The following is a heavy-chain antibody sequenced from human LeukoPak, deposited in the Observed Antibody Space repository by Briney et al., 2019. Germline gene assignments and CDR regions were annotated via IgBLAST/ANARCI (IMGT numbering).Heavy chain of an antibody. J-gene: IGHJ4*02. CDR2: FIGGGDIT. Sequence: GGSLRLSCVASGFTFSTYAMSWVRQTPAKGLEWVSVFIGGGDITYYADSVKGRFTISRDNSENTVYLQMNSLRAEDTAVYYCAKEQVVSPPWVSYFDYWAQGTLVTVSS. V-gene: IGHV3-23*01. CDR1: GFTFSTYA. D-gene: IGHD1-26*01. CDR3: AKEQVVSPPWVSYFDY.